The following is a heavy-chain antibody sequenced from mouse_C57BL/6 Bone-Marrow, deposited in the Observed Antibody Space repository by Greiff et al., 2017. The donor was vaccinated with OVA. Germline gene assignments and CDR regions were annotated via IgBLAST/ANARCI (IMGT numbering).Heavy chain of an antibody. J-gene: IGHJ3*01. CDR1: GYSFTSYY. V-gene: IGHV1-42*01. CDR2: INPSTGGT. Sequence: EVQLQQSGPELVKPGASVKISCKASGYSFTSYYMNWVKQSTEQSLEWIGEINPSTGGTTYNQKFKAKATLTVDKSSSTAYMQLTSLTSEDSAVYYCARGGTSPFAYWGQGTLVTVSA. D-gene: IGHD4-1*01. CDR3: ARGGTSPFAY.